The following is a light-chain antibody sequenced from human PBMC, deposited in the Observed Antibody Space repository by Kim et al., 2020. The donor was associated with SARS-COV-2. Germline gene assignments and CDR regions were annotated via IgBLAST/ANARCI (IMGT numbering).Light chain of an antibody. Sequence: DIQMTQSPSSLSASVGDRVTITCRASQSISSYLNWYQQKPGKAPKLLIYGASSLQSGVPSRFSGSGSGTDFTLTISSLQPEDFATYYSQQSDSAPFTFGPGTKVDIK. CDR1: QSISSY. CDR3: QQSDSAPFT. CDR2: GAS. J-gene: IGKJ3*01. V-gene: IGKV1-39*01.